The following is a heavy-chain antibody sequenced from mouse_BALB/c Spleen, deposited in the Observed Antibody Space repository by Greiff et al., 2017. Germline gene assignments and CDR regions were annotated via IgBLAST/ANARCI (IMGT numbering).Heavy chain of an antibody. D-gene: IGHD1-2*01. CDR3: ARHTRYGLDY. CDR1: GFTFSSYT. Sequence: EVQVVESGGGLVQPGGSLKLSCAASGFTFSSYTMSWVRQTPEKRLEWVAYISNGGGSTYYPDTVKGRFTISRDNAKNTLYLQMSSLKSEDTAMYYCARHTRYGLDYWGQGTTLTVSS. J-gene: IGHJ2*01. V-gene: IGHV5-12-2*01. CDR2: ISNGGGST.